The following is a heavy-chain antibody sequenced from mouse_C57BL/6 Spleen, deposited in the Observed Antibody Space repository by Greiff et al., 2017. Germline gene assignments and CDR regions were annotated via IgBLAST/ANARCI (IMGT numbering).Heavy chain of an antibody. CDR1: GFTFSDYY. CDR3: AREGGYDGYYLYYFDY. V-gene: IGHV5-16*01. J-gene: IGHJ2*01. D-gene: IGHD2-3*01. Sequence: EVMLVESEGGLVQPGSSMKLSCTASGFTFSDYYMAWVRQVPEKGLEWVANINYDGSSTYYLDSLKSRFIISSDNAKNILYLQMSSLKSEDTATYYCAREGGYDGYYLYYFDYWGQGTTLTVSS. CDR2: INYDGSST.